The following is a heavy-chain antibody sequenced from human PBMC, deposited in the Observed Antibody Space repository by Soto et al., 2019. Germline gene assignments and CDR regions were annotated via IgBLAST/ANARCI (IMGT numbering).Heavy chain of an antibody. CDR1: GFTFSSYA. CDR3: AISRYSSSWYYFDY. J-gene: IGHJ4*02. V-gene: IGHV3-23*01. Sequence: GGSLRLSCAASGFTFSSYAMSWVRQAPGKGLEWVSAISGRGDNTYYADSVKGRFTISRDNSKNTLYLQMNSLRAEDTAVYYCAISRYSSSWYYFDYWGQGTLVTVSS. CDR2: ISGRGDNT. D-gene: IGHD6-13*01.